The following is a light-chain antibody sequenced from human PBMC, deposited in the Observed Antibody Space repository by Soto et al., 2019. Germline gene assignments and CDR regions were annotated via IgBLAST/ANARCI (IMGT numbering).Light chain of an antibody. V-gene: IGKV4-1*01. J-gene: IGKJ2*01. CDR3: QQYYSTPLVT. CDR1: QSVLYSSNNKNY. Sequence: DIVMTQSPDSLAVSLGERATINCKSSQSVLYSSNNKNYLAWYQQKPGQPPTLLIYWASTRDSGVPDRFSGSGSGPDFTLPISSLQAEDVAVYYCQQYYSTPLVTFGQGTKLEIK. CDR2: WAS.